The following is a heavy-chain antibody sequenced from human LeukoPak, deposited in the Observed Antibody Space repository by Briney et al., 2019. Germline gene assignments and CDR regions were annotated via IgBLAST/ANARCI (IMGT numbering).Heavy chain of an antibody. D-gene: IGHD3-10*01. V-gene: IGHV3-74*01. CDR1: GFTFNGHW. J-gene: IGHJ6*03. Sequence: GGSLRLSCEASGFTFNGHWMHWVRQAPGKGLVWVSLINGDGSTISYADSVKGRFTISRDNAKNRLYLQMNSLKGDDTAVYYCAKDSAFYYIDVWGKGTTVIISS. CDR2: INGDGSTI. CDR3: AKDSAFYYIDV.